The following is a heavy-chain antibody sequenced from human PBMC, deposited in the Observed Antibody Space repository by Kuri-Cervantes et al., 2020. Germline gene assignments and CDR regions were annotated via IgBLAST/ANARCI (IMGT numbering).Heavy chain of an antibody. J-gene: IGHJ5*02. CDR2: IKQDGSEK. V-gene: IGHV3-7*01. CDR3: ARDYGSHEYGDYWFDP. Sequence: GESLKISCAASGFTFSSYWMSWVRQAPGKGLEWVANIKQDGSEKYYVDSVKGRFTISRDNAKNSLYLQMNSLRAEDTAVYYCARDYGSHEYGDYWFDPWGQGTLVTVSS. CDR1: GFTFSSYW. D-gene: IGHD4-17*01.